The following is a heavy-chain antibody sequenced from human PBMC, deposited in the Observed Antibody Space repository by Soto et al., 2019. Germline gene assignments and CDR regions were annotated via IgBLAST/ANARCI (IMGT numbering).Heavy chain of an antibody. CDR3: ARRPSRYCSGGGCYSGDYYGLDV. D-gene: IGHD2-15*01. V-gene: IGHV1-69*06. CDR2: IIPMFGTA. Sequence: QVQLLQSGAEVKRPGSSVRVSCKASGGTFSTNGINWVRQAPGQGLEWMGGIIPMFGTANYAQKFQGRVTINADKSTSTVYMDLSSLRSEDTATYYCARRPSRYCSGGGCYSGDYYGLDVWGQGTTVTVSS. CDR1: GGTFSTNG. J-gene: IGHJ6*02.